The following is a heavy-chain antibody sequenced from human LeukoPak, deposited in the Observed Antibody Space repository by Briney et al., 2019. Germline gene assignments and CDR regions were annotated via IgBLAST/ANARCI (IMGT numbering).Heavy chain of an antibody. CDR2: ISSSSSHI. Sequence: GGSLRLSCAASGFTFSSYSMNWVRQAPGKGLEWVSSISSSSSHIYYADSVKGRFTISRDNAKYSLYLQMNSLRAEDTAVYYCASGPVAGTGYWGQGTLVTVSS. D-gene: IGHD6-19*01. J-gene: IGHJ4*02. CDR3: ASGPVAGTGY. CDR1: GFTFSSYS. V-gene: IGHV3-21*01.